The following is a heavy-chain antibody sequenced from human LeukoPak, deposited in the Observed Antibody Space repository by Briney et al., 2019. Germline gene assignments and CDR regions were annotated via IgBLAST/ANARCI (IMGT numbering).Heavy chain of an antibody. V-gene: IGHV4-39*07. CDR3: ARDAPTAYCIGGTCYFDY. CDR2: IYYSGST. CDR1: GGSIGSGTYY. D-gene: IGHD2-15*01. J-gene: IGHJ4*02. Sequence: SESLSLTCTVSGGSIGSGTYYWGWIRQSPGKGLEWIGSIYYSGSTNYNPSLKSRVTISVDTSKNQFSLKLSSVTAADTAVYYCARDAPTAYCIGGTCYFDYWGQGTLVTVSS.